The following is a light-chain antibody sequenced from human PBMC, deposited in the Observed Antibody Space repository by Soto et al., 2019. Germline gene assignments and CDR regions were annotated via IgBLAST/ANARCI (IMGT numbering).Light chain of an antibody. V-gene: IGLV2-8*01. J-gene: IGLJ1*01. CDR2: EVS. Sequence: QSVLTQPPSASGSPGQSVTISCTGTSSDVGSYNYVSWYQQNPGKAPKLIIYEVSKRPPGVPDRFSGSKSGNTASLSVSGLQAEDDGAYYCSSYAGSNIYVFGTGTKVTVL. CDR3: SSYAGSNIYV. CDR1: SSDVGSYNY.